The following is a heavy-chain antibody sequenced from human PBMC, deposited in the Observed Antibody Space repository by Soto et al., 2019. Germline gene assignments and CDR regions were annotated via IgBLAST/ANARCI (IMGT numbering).Heavy chain of an antibody. CDR2: IYYSGST. CDR1: GGSISSGGYY. CDR3: ARDELRYYYDSSGYYHGQGAFDI. Sequence: TLSLTCTVSGGSISSGGYYWSWIRQHPGKGLGGIGYIYYSGSTYYNPSLKSRVTISVDTSKNQFSLKLSSVTAADTAVYYCARDELRYYYDSSGYYHGQGAFDIWGQGTMVT. D-gene: IGHD3-22*01. V-gene: IGHV4-31*03. J-gene: IGHJ3*02.